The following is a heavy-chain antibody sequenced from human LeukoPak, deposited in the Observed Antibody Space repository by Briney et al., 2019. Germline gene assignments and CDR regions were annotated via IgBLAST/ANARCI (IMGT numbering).Heavy chain of an antibody. Sequence: GGSLRLSCVASGFSLIRYWMYWVRQAPGKGLVWVSRISSDGSNTTYGDSVKGRFTIARDNAKNTLFLQMSSLRADDTAMYYCARSIGGNLDYWGQGTLVTVSS. CDR3: ARSIGGNLDY. D-gene: IGHD3-16*01. V-gene: IGHV3-74*01. CDR2: ISSDGSNT. CDR1: GFSLIRYW. J-gene: IGHJ4*02.